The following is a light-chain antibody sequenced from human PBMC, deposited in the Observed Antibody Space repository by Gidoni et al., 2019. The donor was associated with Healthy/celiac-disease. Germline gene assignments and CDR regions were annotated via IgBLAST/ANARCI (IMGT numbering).Light chain of an antibody. CDR1: SSDVGGYNY. CDR2: DVS. CDR3: SSYTSSSTLDYV. J-gene: IGLJ1*01. V-gene: IGLV2-14*01. Sequence: QSALTHPASVSGSPGQSITISCTGTSSDVGGYNYVSWYQQHPGKAPKLMIYDVSNRPSGVSNRFSGSKSGNTASLTISGLQAEDEADYYCSSYTSSSTLDYVFGTGTKVTVL.